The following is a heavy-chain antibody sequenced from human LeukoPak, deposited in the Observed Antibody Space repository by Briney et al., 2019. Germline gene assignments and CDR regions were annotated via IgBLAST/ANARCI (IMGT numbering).Heavy chain of an antibody. D-gene: IGHD6-19*01. Sequence: PGGSLRLSCAASGFTFSSYGMHLVRQAPGKGLEWVAVISYDGSNKYYADSVKGRFTISRDNSKNTLYLQMNSLRAEDTAVYYCAFVFSRVAGTIDYYYGMDVWGQGTTVTVSS. CDR3: AFVFSRVAGTIDYYYGMDV. CDR2: ISYDGSNK. J-gene: IGHJ6*02. CDR1: GFTFSSYG. V-gene: IGHV3-30*03.